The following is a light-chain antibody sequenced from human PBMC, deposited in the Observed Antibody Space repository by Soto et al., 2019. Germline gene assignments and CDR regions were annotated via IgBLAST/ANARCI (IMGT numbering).Light chain of an antibody. CDR1: SSDVGAYNY. CDR2: EVS. Sequence: QSALTQPASVSGSLGQSITISCTGTSSDVGAYNYVSWYQQYPGKAPKYMIYEVSNRPSGVSNRFSGSKSGNTASLTISGLLAEDEADYCCTSYTSSSTWVFGGGTKLTVL. CDR3: TSYTSSSTWV. V-gene: IGLV2-14*01. J-gene: IGLJ3*02.